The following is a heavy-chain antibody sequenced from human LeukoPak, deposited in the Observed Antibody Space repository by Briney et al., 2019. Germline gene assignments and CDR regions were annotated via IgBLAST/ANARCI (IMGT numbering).Heavy chain of an antibody. D-gene: IGHD3-22*01. V-gene: IGHV5-51*01. CDR2: IYPGDSDT. J-gene: IGHJ4*02. CDR1: GYSFTSYW. Sequence: PGESLKISCKGSGYSFTSYWIGWVRQMPGKGLEWMGIIYPGDSDTRYSPSFQGQVTISADKSISTAYLQWSSLKASDTAMYYCARRLVYYYDSSGYYCTHYFDYWGQGTLVTVSS. CDR3: ARRLVYYYDSSGYYCTHYFDY.